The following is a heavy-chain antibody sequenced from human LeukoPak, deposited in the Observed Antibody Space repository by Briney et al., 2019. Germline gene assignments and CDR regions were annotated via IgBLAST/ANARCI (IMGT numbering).Heavy chain of an antibody. CDR1: GGTFSSYA. J-gene: IGHJ6*02. V-gene: IGHV1-69*04. D-gene: IGHD6-13*01. Sequence: EASVKVSCKASGGTFSSYAISWVRQAPGQGLEWMGRIIPILGIANYAQKFQGRVTITADKSTSTAYMELSSLRSEDTAVYYCAREPSSSWSTSGGMDVWGQGTTVTVSS. CDR3: AREPSSSWSTSGGMDV. CDR2: IIPILGIA.